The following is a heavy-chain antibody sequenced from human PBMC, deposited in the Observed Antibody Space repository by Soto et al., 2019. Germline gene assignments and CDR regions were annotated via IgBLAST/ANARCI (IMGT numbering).Heavy chain of an antibody. V-gene: IGHV3-30*18. Sequence: PGGSLRLSCAASGFTFSSYGMHWVRQAPGKGLEWVTGILYDGSDKYYADSVKGRLTISRENSKNTLYLQMNSLRTEDSAVYYCAKAGGGFGDFVHHWGQGTPLTVSS. D-gene: IGHD3-10*01. CDR2: ILYDGSDK. CDR1: GFTFSSYG. J-gene: IGHJ4*02. CDR3: AKAGGGFGDFVHH.